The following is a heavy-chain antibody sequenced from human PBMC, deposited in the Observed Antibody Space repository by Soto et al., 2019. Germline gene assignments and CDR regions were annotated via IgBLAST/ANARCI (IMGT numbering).Heavy chain of an antibody. CDR1: GYTFTSYY. D-gene: IGHD2-21*02. J-gene: IGHJ5*01. CDR3: ARGAHIVVVTDCNWFDS. CDR2: INPSGGST. V-gene: IGHV1-46*03. Sequence: GASVKVSCKASGYTFTSYYMHWVRQAPGQGLEWMGIINPSGGSTSYAQKFQGRVTMTRDTSTSTVYMELSSLRSEDTAVYYCARGAHIVVVTDCNWFDSWGQGTLVTVSS.